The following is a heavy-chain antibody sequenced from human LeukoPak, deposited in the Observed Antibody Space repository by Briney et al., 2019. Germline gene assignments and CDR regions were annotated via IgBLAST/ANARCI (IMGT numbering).Heavy chain of an antibody. J-gene: IGHJ4*02. CDR2: INPNSGGT. V-gene: IGHV1-2*02. Sequence: EASVKVSCKASGGTFSSYAISWARQAPGQGLEWMGWINPNSGGTNYAQKFQGRVTMTRDTSISTAYMELSRLRSDDTAVYYCARDRHYYDSSGYLGYWGQGTLVTVSS. D-gene: IGHD3-22*01. CDR1: GGTFSSYA. CDR3: ARDRHYYDSSGYLGY.